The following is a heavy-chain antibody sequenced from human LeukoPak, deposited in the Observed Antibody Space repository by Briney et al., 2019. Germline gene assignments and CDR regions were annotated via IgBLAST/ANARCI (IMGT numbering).Heavy chain of an antibody. Sequence: PSETLSLTCTVSGGSISSHYWSWIRQPPGKGLQWIGYIYYSGTTNYNPSLKSRVTISVDTSKNQFSLKLSSVTAADTAVYYCARGVYIAAAQYGYWGQGTLVTVSS. V-gene: IGHV4-59*11. CDR2: IYYSGTT. D-gene: IGHD6-13*01. J-gene: IGHJ4*02. CDR1: GGSISSHY. CDR3: ARGVYIAAAQYGY.